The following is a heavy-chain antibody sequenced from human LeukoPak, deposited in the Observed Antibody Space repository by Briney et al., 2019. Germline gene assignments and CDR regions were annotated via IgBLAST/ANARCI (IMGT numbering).Heavy chain of an antibody. D-gene: IGHD6-6*01. V-gene: IGHV3-23*01. CDR2: ISGSGCST. Sequence: PGGSLRLSCAASGFTFSSYAMSWVRQAPGKGLEWVSAISGSGCSTYYADSVKGRFTIHRDNSKNTLYLQMNRLRAEATAVYYCAKPGIAARPEYWYYFDYWGQGTLVTVSS. J-gene: IGHJ4*02. CDR1: GFTFSSYA. CDR3: AKPGIAARPEYWYYFDY.